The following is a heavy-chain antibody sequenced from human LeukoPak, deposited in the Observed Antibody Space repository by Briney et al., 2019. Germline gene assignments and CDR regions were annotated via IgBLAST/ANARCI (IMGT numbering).Heavy chain of an antibody. V-gene: IGHV1-8*01. J-gene: IGHJ4*02. CDR1: GYTFTSYD. CDR3: ARVWGQGSSGYYPF. CDR2: MNPNSGNT. D-gene: IGHD3-22*01. Sequence: GASVKVSCKASGYTFTSYDINWVRQATGQGLEWMGWMNPNSGNTGYAQKFQGRVTMTRNTSISTAYMELNSLTSDDTAVYYCARVWGQGSSGYYPFWGQGTLVTVSS.